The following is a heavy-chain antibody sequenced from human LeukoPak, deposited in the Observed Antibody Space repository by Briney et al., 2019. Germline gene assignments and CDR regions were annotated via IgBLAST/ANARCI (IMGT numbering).Heavy chain of an antibody. CDR1: GFTFSSYG. V-gene: IGHV3-30*02. Sequence: GGSLRLSCAASGFTFSSYGMHWVRQAPGKGLEWVAFIRYDGSNKYYADSVKGRFTISRDNSKNTLYLQMNSLRAEDTAVYYCAKSSPGVGGLYYFDYWGQGTLVTVSS. CDR3: AKSSPGVGGLYYFDY. J-gene: IGHJ4*02. D-gene: IGHD3-16*01. CDR2: IRYDGSNK.